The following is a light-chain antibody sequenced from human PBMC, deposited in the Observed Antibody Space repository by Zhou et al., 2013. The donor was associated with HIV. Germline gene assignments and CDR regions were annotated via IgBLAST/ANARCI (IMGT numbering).Light chain of an antibody. CDR3: QQRSNWLT. CDR1: QSVSSSL. V-gene: IGKV3D-20*02. Sequence: EIVLTQSPGTLSLSPGERATLSCRASQSVSSSLLAWYQQKPGQAPRLLIYDASNRATGIPDRFSGSGSGTDFTLTISSLEPEDSAVYYCQQRSNWLTIGGGTKVEIK. J-gene: IGKJ4*01. CDR2: DAS.